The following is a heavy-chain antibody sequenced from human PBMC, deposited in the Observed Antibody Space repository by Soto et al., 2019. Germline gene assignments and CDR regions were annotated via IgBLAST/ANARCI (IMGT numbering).Heavy chain of an antibody. Sequence: GGSLRLAGAASGLTFGRYWMHWVRQAPGKGLVWVSRSNSDGSTTSYADSVKGRFTMSRDSAKSKLDLQMNSLRAEDMDVYYCAREELSDYYFDYWGQGILVSVSS. V-gene: IGHV3-74*01. CDR3: AREELSDYYFDY. J-gene: IGHJ4*02. CDR1: GLTFGRYW. CDR2: SNSDGSTT. D-gene: IGHD1-7*01.